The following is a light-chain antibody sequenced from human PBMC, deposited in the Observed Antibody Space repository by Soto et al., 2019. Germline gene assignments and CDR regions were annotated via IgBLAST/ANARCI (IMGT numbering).Light chain of an antibody. CDR1: QTVSRS. V-gene: IGKV3D-15*01. CDR3: QQYIDWPPFT. J-gene: IGKJ2*01. Sequence: EIVMTQSPAALSLSPGERATLSCRASQTVSRSLAWYQQKPGQAPRPLIYAASTRATGIPDRFSGSGSGTDFTLTISGLQSEDFAVYYCQQYIDWPPFTFGQGTKLEIK. CDR2: AAS.